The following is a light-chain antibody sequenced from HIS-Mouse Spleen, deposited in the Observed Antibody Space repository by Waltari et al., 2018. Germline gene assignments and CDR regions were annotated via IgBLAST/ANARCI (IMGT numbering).Light chain of an antibody. V-gene: IGLV3-10*01. J-gene: IGLJ2*01. CDR2: EDS. CDR1: ALPITY. Sequence: SYELTQPPSVSVSPGQTARITCPGDALPITYASWYQHNTGPAPVLVIYEDSKRPSGIPERFSGSSSGTMATLTISGAQVEDEADYYCYSTDSSGNHRVFGGGTKLTVL. CDR3: YSTDSSGNHRV.